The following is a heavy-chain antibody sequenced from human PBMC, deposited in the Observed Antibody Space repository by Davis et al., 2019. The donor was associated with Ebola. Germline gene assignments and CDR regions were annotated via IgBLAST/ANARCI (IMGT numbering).Heavy chain of an antibody. J-gene: IGHJ4*02. D-gene: IGHD2-15*01. Sequence: PSETLSLTCTVSGGSISNYYWSWIRQPPGKGLEWIGYIYYSGSTNYNPSLKSRVTMSGDSSKNQFSLRLSSVTAADTAVYYCATLYCSGGSCYSYWGQGTLVTVSS. CDR3: ATLYCSGGSCYSY. V-gene: IGHV4-59*12. CDR1: GGSISNYY. CDR2: IYYSGST.